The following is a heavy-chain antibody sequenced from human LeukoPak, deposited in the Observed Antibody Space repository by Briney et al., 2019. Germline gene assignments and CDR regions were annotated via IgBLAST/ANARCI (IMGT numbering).Heavy chain of an antibody. CDR1: GYTFTSYY. V-gene: IGHV1-46*01. J-gene: IGHJ4*02. CDR2: INPSGGST. CDR3: ARENAAARRGDYFDY. Sequence: ASVKVSCKASGYTFTSYYMHWVRQAPGQGLEWMGIINPSGGSTSCARKFQGRVTMTRDMSTSTVYMELSSLRSEDTAVYYCARENAAARRGDYFDYWGQGTLVTVSS. D-gene: IGHD6-6*01.